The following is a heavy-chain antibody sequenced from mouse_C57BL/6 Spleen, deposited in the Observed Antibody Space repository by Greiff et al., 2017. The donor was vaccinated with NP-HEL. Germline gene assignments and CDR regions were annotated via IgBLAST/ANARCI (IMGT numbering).Heavy chain of an antibody. V-gene: IGHV1-69*01. Sequence: QVQLQQPGAELVMPGASVKLSCKASGYSFTSYWMHWVKQRPGQGLEWIGEIDPSDSYTNYNQKFKGKSTLTVDKSSGTAYMQLSSQTSEDSAVYYCARVGVHFDDWGQGTTLTVAS. CDR3: ARVGVHFDD. CDR2: IDPSDSYT. J-gene: IGHJ2*01. CDR1: GYSFTSYW.